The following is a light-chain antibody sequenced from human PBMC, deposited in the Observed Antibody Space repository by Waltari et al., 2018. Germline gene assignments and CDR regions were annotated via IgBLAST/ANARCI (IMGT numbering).Light chain of an antibody. CDR3: FFYMGSGIWV. J-gene: IGLJ3*02. CDR1: SGSVSNPSY. V-gene: IGLV8-61*01. Sequence: QTVVTQEPSLSVSPGGTVTLTCALSSGSVSNPSYATGYQQTPGQPPRTLVYKGNSRSSGVPDRFSGSILGNKAALTITGAQADDESHYFCFFYMGSGIWVSGGGTKLTVL. CDR2: KGN.